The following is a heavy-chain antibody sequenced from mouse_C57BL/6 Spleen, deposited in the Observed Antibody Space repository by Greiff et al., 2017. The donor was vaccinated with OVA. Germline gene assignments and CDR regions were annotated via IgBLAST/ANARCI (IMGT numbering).Heavy chain of an antibody. CDR3: AREGFAY. CDR1: GYTFTSYW. CDR2: IDPSDSYT. J-gene: IGHJ3*01. Sequence: QVQLQQPGAELVKPGASVKLYCKASGYTFTSYWMQWVKQRPGQGLEWIGEIDPSDSYTNYNQKFKGKATLTVDTSSSTAYMQLSSLTSEDSAVYYCAREGFAYWGQGTLVTVSA. V-gene: IGHV1-50*01.